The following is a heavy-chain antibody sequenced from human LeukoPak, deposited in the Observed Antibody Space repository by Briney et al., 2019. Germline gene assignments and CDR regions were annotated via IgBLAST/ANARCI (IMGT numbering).Heavy chain of an antibody. J-gene: IGHJ4*02. CDR1: AGTFSSYA. CDR3: ASRLRSIAARSGDY. Sequence: GASVNVSCKASAGTFSSYAISVVRQAPGQGLEWMGRIIPILGIANYAQKFQGRVTITADKSTSTAYTELSSLRSEDTAVYYCASRLRSIAARSGDYWGQGTLVTVSS. CDR2: IIPILGIA. V-gene: IGHV1-69*04. D-gene: IGHD6-6*01.